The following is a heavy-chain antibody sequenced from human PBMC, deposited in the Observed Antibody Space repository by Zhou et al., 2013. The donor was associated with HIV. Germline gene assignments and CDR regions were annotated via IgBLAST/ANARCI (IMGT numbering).Heavy chain of an antibody. J-gene: IGHJ3*02. V-gene: IGHV1-24*01. CDR2: FDPEDVMT. CDR3: ARGGSFYDVLTGYETAAGGDAFDI. CDR1: GYTLADLA. D-gene: IGHD3-9*01. Sequence: QVQLLQSEAEVKPPGASVKVSCKVFGYTLADLAIHWVRLPPGEGLEWMGGFDPEDVMTFYAQKFEGRVTLTQDASSDTAYMELRSLRSDDTAVYYCARGGSFYDVLTGYETAAGGDAFDIWGQGAMVTVSS.